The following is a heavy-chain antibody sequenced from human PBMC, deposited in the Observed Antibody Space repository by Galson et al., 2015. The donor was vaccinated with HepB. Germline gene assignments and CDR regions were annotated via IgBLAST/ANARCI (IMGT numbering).Heavy chain of an antibody. CDR3: ARGGPYYDILTGYNAWYIDL. Sequence: SVKVSCKASGFIFTGYYMHWVRQAPGQGLKWMGWSNPSSGGANYAQKFQGRVTVTRDTSISTVYVELSSLRSDDTAVYYCARGGPYYDILTGYNAWYIDLWGRGTLVTVSS. CDR1: GFIFTGYY. D-gene: IGHD3-9*01. CDR2: SNPSSGGA. V-gene: IGHV1-2*02. J-gene: IGHJ2*01.